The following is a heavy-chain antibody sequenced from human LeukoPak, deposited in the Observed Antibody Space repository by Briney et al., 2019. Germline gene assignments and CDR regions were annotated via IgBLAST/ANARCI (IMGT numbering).Heavy chain of an antibody. CDR3: AKDSRRHYTSGPNPDSLH. CDR1: GFTFRTYW. J-gene: IGHJ4*02. V-gene: IGHV3-74*01. Sequence: PGGSLRLSCAVSGFTFRTYWMHWVRQVPGEGLVWVSRINEDGSITNYADSVKGRFSISRDNAKNSLYLQMNSPRVEDMAFYYCAKDSRRHYTSGPNPDSLHWGQGALVTVSS. CDR2: INEDGSIT. D-gene: IGHD6-19*01.